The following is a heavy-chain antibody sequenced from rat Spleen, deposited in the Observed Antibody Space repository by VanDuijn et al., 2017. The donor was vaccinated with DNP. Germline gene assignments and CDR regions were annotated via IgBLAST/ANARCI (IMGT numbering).Heavy chain of an antibody. D-gene: IGHD1-9*01. J-gene: IGHJ2*01. Sequence: EVHLVESGGGLVQPGRSMTVSCAASGFTFSHSDMAWVRQAPTKGLEWVASITNTGGSTSYRDSVKGRFTISRDNARSTLYLQMDNLRSEDTATYFCATYYGFNSYFFDYWGQGVMVTVSS. CDR2: ITNTGGST. CDR1: GFTFSHSD. CDR3: ATYYGFNSYFFDY. V-gene: IGHV5-25*01.